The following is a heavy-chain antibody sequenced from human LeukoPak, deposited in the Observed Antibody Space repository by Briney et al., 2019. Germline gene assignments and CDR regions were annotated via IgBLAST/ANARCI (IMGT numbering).Heavy chain of an antibody. CDR2: IKSKTDGGTT. CDR1: GFTFSNAW. J-gene: IGHJ4*02. CDR3: HVGPGARMVRGVIPFDY. V-gene: IGHV3-15*01. D-gene: IGHD3-10*01. Sequence: AGGSLRLSCAASGFTFSNAWMSWVRQAPGKGLEWVGRIKSKTDGGTTDYAAPVKGRFTISRDDSKNTLYLQMNSLKTEDTAVYYCHVGPGARMVRGVIPFDYWGQGTLVIVSS.